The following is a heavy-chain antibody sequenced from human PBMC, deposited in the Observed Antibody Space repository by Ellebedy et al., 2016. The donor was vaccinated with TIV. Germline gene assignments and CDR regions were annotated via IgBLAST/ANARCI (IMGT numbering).Heavy chain of an antibody. J-gene: IGHJ5*01. Sequence: GGSLRLXCAASGFTVSIYYMSWVRQAPGKGLEWVSILYSGGTTDYADSAKGRFTISRDNSKNTLYLQINSLRAEDTAIYYCARDQGVGWFDSWGQGTLVTVSS. CDR3: ARDQGVGWFDS. CDR1: GFTVSIYY. CDR2: LYSGGTT. V-gene: IGHV3-53*01.